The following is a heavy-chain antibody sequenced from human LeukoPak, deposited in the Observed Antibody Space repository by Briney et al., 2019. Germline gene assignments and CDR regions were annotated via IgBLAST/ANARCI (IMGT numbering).Heavy chain of an antibody. J-gene: IGHJ4*02. D-gene: IGHD6-6*01. CDR2: IRNKANNYAT. Sequence: GGSLRLSCAASGFTFSVSAIYWVRQASGKGLEWIGRIRNKANNYATAYTASVKGRFTISREDSKNTAYLQMNSLKTEDTAVYYCTYTSSSGVVYWGQGALVTVSS. CDR3: TYTSSSGVVY. V-gene: IGHV3-73*01. CDR1: GFTFSVSA.